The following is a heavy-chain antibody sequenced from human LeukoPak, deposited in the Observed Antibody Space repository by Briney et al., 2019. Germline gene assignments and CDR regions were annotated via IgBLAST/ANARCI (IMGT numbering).Heavy chain of an antibody. CDR1: GYTFTSYG. D-gene: IGHD3-16*01. V-gene: IGHV1-18*01. CDR3: ARGGTPSYYYYMDV. J-gene: IGHJ6*03. Sequence: ASVKVSCKASGYTFTSYGITWVRQAPGEGLERMGWISVYNDKTNYAQKLQGRVTMTTETSTSTAYMELRSLRSDDTAVYYCARGGTPSYYYYMDVWGKGTTVTISS. CDR2: ISVYNDKT.